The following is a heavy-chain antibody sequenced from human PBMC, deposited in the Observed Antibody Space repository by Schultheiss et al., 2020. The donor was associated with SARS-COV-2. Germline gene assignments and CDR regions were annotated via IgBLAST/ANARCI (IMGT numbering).Heavy chain of an antibody. V-gene: IGHV4-61*01. Sequence: SETLSLTCTVSGGSVSSGSYYWSWIRQPPGKGLEWIGYIYYSGSTNYNPSLKSRVTISVDTSKNQFSLKMSSVTAADTAIYYCARGYGGSHVYWGQGTLVTVSS. CDR2: IYYSGST. CDR1: GGSVSSGSYY. J-gene: IGHJ4*02. CDR3: ARGYGGSHVY. D-gene: IGHD4-23*01.